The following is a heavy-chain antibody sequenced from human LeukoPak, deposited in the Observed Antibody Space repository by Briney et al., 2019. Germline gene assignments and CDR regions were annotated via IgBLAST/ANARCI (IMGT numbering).Heavy chain of an antibody. J-gene: IGHJ4*02. CDR2: INPSGGST. Sequence: ASVKVSCKASGYTFTGYYIHWVRQAPGQGPEWMGIINPSGGSTSYAQKFQGRVTMTRDLSTSTVYMELSSLRSEDTAVYYCARDSGERGSGSYLIAYWGQGTLVTVSS. D-gene: IGHD3-10*01. CDR3: ARDSGERGSGSYLIAY. V-gene: IGHV1-46*01. CDR1: GYTFTGYY.